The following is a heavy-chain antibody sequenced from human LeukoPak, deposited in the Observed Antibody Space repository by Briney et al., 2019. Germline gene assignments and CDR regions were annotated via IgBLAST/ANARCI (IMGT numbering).Heavy chain of an antibody. J-gene: IGHJ4*02. V-gene: IGHV3-64D*09. CDR2: ISSDGGRT. CDR3: VKVASVTTFGGTFDY. Sequence: GGSLRLSCSASGLTFSSYAMHWVRQAPGKGLEYVSAISSDGGRTYYADSVKGRFTISRDNSKNTLYLQMSSLRAEDTAVYYCVKVASVTTFGGTFDYWGQGTLVTVSS. CDR1: GLTFSSYA. D-gene: IGHD3-16*01.